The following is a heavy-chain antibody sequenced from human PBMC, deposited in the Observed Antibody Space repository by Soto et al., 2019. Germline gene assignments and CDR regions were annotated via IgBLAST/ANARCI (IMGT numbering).Heavy chain of an antibody. CDR3: ARILAATRIPDWYFDL. V-gene: IGHV3-33*01. J-gene: IGHJ2*01. CDR1: GFTFSSYG. Sequence: QVQLVESGGGVVQPGRSLRLSCAASGFTFSSYGMHWVRQAPGKGLEWVAVIWYDGSNKYYADSVKGRFTISRDNSKNTLYLQMNSLRAEDTAVYYCARILAATRIPDWYFDLWGRGTLVTVSS. CDR2: IWYDGSNK. D-gene: IGHD2-15*01.